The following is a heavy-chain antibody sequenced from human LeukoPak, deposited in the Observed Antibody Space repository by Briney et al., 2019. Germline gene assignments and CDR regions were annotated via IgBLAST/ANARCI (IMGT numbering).Heavy chain of an antibody. CDR1: GFSISSYY. Sequence: SETLSLTCTVSGFSISSYYWSWLRQPAGKGLEWIGRIYTSGSTNYNPSLKSRVTMSVDTSKNQFSLKLSSVTAADTAVYYCASGSREYFQHWGQGTLVTVSS. J-gene: IGHJ1*01. V-gene: IGHV4-4*07. D-gene: IGHD1-26*01. CDR2: IYTSGST. CDR3: ASGSREYFQH.